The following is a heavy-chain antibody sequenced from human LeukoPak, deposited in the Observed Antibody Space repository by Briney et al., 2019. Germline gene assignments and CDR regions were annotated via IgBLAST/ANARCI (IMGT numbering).Heavy chain of an antibody. Sequence: PSETLSLTCTVSGGSISSYYWSWIRQPPGKGLEWIGYIYYSGSTNYNPSLKSRVTISVDPSKNQFSLKLSSVTAADTAVYYCARVSARAHDFWSGYYYYYYYMDVWGKGTTVTVSS. CDR2: IYYSGST. CDR1: GGSISSYY. J-gene: IGHJ6*03. CDR3: ARVSARAHDFWSGYYYYYYYMDV. D-gene: IGHD3-3*01. V-gene: IGHV4-59*01.